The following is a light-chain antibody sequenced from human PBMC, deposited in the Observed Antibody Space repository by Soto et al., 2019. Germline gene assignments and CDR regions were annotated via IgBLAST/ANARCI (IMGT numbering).Light chain of an antibody. V-gene: IGLV2-8*01. J-gene: IGLJ1*01. CDR3: SSSAGNMVGYI. CDR2: EVS. CDR1: SSDVGAYNF. Sequence: QSALTQPPSASGSLGQTVTISCTGTSSDVGAYNFVSWYQQQPGKAPKVMINEVSNRPSGVPDRFSGSKSGDTAYLTVSGLQVEDEVYYYCSSSAGNMVGYIFGSGTKGTVL.